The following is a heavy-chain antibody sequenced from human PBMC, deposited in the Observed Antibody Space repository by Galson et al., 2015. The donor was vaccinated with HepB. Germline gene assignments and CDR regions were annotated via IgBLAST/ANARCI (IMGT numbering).Heavy chain of an antibody. Sequence: PALVKPTQTLTRTCTFSGFSLSTSGMCVSWIRQPPGKALEWLALIDWDDDKYYSTSLKTRLTISKDTSKNQVVLTMTNMDPVDTATYYCARIPYYYDSSDYYFDYWGQGTLVTVSS. V-gene: IGHV2-70*01. CDR2: IDWDDDK. CDR1: GFSLSTSGMC. D-gene: IGHD3-22*01. CDR3: ARIPYYYDSSDYYFDY. J-gene: IGHJ4*02.